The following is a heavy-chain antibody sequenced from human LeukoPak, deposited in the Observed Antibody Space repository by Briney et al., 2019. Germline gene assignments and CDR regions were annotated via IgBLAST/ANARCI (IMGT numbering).Heavy chain of an antibody. J-gene: IGHJ4*02. CDR1: GFTFSNYG. D-gene: IGHD2-8*01. V-gene: IGHV3-30*02. CDR2: IRYDGNNK. Sequence: GGSLRLSCAASGFTFSNYGMHWVRQAPGKGLEWVAFIRYDGNNKYYADSVKGRFTIPRGNSKNTLYLQMNNLRAEDTAVYYCARGKWSQPYYFDYWGQGTLVTVSS. CDR3: ARGKWSQPYYFDY.